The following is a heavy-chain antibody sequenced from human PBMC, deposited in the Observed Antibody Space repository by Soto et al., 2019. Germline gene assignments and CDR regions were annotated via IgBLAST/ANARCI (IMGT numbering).Heavy chain of an antibody. V-gene: IGHV4-30-4*01. J-gene: IGHJ6*02. CDR1: GGSISSGDYY. CDR3: ARYIAARRYYYYGMDV. D-gene: IGHD6-6*01. CDR2: IYYSGST. Sequence: QVQLQESGPGLVKPSQTLSLTCTVSGGSISSGDYYWSWIRQPPGKGLEWIGYIYYSGSTYYNPSLKSRVTISVDTSKNQFSLKLSSVTAADTAVYYCARYIAARRYYYYGMDVWGQGTTVTVSS.